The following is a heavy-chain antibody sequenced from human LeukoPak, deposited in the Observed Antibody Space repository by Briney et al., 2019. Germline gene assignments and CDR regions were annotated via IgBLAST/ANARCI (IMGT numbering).Heavy chain of an antibody. CDR2: IYHSGST. D-gene: IGHD1-26*01. J-gene: IGHJ1*01. V-gene: IGHV4-38-2*02. CDR1: GYSISSGYY. Sequence: SETLSLTCTVSGYSISSGYYWGWIRQPPGKGLVWIGSIYHSGSTYYNPSLKSRVTISVDTSKNQFSLKLSSVTAADMAVYYCARDGMVLRPSHFQHWGQGTLVTVSS. CDR3: ARDGMVLRPSHFQH.